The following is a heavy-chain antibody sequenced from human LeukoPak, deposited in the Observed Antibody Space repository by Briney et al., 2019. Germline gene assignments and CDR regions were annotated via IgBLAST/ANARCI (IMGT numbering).Heavy chain of an antibody. D-gene: IGHD3-9*01. CDR2: INHSGST. J-gene: IGHJ5*02. CDR3: ARDLPYNYDILTGYFRWFDP. Sequence: TLSXTCAVYGGSFSGYYWSWIRQPPGKGLEWIGEINHSGSTNYNPSLRSRVTISVETSKNQFSLKLSSVTAADTAVYYCARDLPYNYDILTGYFRWFDPWGQGTLVTVSS. CDR1: GGSFSGYY. V-gene: IGHV4-34*01.